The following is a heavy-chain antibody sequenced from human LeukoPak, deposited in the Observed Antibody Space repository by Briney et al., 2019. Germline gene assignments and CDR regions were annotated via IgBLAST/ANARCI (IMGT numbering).Heavy chain of an antibody. J-gene: IGHJ5*02. CDR1: GFPLSSYA. CDR2: ISSSSSYT. V-gene: IGHV3-21*01. Sequence: GGSLRLSCAVSGFPLSSYAMNWVRQAPGKGLEWVSSISSSSSYTYYADSVKGRFTISRDNAKNSLYLQMNSLRAEDTAVYYCARDLRTNWFDPWGQGTLVTVSS. CDR3: ARDLRTNWFDP.